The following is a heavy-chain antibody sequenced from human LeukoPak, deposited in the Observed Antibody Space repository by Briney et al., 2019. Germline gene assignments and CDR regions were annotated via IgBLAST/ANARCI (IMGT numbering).Heavy chain of an antibody. Sequence: SETLSLTCTVSGGSISSYDWSWIRHPPGKGPEWIGYIYYSGSTNYNPSLKSRVTISVDTSKNQFSLKLSSVTAADTAVYYCARVNSSGWYMFDYWGQGTLVTVSS. CDR3: ARVNSSGWYMFDY. V-gene: IGHV4-59*01. CDR1: GGSISSYD. J-gene: IGHJ4*02. CDR2: IYYSGST. D-gene: IGHD6-19*01.